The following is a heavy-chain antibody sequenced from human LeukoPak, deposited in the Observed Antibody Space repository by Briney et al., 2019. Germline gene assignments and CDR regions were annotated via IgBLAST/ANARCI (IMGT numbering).Heavy chain of an antibody. J-gene: IGHJ4*02. CDR3: ARATQGTLARRSLFDY. CDR1: GYTFTGYY. Sequence: ASVKVSCKASGYTFTGYYIHWVRQAPGQGLEWMGWINPNGGGTNYAQKFQGRVTMTRDTSISTAYMELSRLTSDDTAVYYCARATQGTLARRSLFDYWGQGTLVTVSS. D-gene: IGHD2-15*01. V-gene: IGHV1-2*02. CDR2: INPNGGGT.